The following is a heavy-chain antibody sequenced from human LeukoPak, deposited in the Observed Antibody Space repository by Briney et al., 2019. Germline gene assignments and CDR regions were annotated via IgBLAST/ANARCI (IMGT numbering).Heavy chain of an antibody. V-gene: IGHV4-59*01. CDR1: GGSISSFF. D-gene: IGHD3-9*01. Sequence: SETLSLTCTVSGGSISSFFWSWIRQPPGKGLEWIGYVHSSGSTKYNPSLKSRLIISVDMSKNQFSLKLRSVSVADAAVYYCARLAPGNYDILAGDPKVVFDYWGQGALVTVSS. CDR3: ARLAPGNYDILAGDPKVVFDY. J-gene: IGHJ4*02. CDR2: VHSSGST.